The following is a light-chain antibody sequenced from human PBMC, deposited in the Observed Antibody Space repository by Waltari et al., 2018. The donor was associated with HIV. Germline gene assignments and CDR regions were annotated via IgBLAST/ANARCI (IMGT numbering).Light chain of an antibody. V-gene: IGKV3-11*01. CDR3: QQRSNWPPT. CDR1: QSVSSY. J-gene: IGKJ4*01. CDR2: DAS. Sequence: EIVLTQSPATLSLSPGDIATLSCRARQSVSSYLAWYQQKPGQAPRLLIYDASNRATGIPARFSGSGSGTDFTLTISSLEPEDFAVYYCQQRSNWPPTFGGGTKVEIK.